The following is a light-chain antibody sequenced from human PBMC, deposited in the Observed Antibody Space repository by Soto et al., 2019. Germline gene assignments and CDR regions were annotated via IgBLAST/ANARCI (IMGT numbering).Light chain of an antibody. Sequence: EIVLTQSPVTLSLSPGERATLSCRASQSVRTYLAWYQQRPGQAPRLLIYDASNRATVIPARFSGSGSGTDFTLTISSLEPDDFAVFYCQHRNSWPGTFGQGTNLEIK. CDR1: QSVRTY. V-gene: IGKV3-11*01. J-gene: IGKJ2*02. CDR2: DAS. CDR3: QHRNSWPGT.